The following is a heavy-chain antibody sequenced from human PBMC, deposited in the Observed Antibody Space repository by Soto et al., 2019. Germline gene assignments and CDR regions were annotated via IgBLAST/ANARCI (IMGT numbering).Heavy chain of an antibody. V-gene: IGHV3-21*06. CDR1: GFTFTRYS. Sequence: GGSPRLSSASSGFTFTRYSMNWVRQAPGKGREWVSSISSTTNYIYYGDSMKGRFTISRDNAKNSLYLEMNRLRAEGTALYYCARQSEDLTSNFDYWGQGTLVTSPQ. CDR3: ARQSEDLTSNFDY. J-gene: IGHJ4*02. CDR2: ISSTTNYI.